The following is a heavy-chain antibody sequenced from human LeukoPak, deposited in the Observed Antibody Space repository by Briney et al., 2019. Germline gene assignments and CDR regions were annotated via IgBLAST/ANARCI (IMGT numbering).Heavy chain of an antibody. Sequence: GGSLRLSCAASGFTFNNYAMTWVRQAPGKGLEWVSTISGSGGSTYYADSVKGRFTISRDNSKNTLFLQMNSLRPEDTAVYYCAKDLPSSGCYSDYWGQGTLVTVSS. CDR2: ISGSGGST. V-gene: IGHV3-23*01. CDR3: AKDLPSSGCYSDY. D-gene: IGHD6-19*01. J-gene: IGHJ4*02. CDR1: GFTFNNYA.